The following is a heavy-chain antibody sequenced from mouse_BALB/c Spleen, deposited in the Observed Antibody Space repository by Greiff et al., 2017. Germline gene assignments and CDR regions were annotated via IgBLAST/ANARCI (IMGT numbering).Heavy chain of an antibody. CDR1: GYSITSDYA. CDR3: ARSGYGYDGGSFAY. V-gene: IGHV3-2*02. Sequence: EVQLQQSGPGLVKPSQSLSLTCTVTGYSITSDYAWNWIRQFPGNKLEWMGYISYSGSTSYNPSLKSRISITRDTSKNQFFLQLNSVTTEDTATYYCARSGYGYDGGSFAYWGQGTLVTVSA. J-gene: IGHJ3*01. CDR2: ISYSGST. D-gene: IGHD2-2*01.